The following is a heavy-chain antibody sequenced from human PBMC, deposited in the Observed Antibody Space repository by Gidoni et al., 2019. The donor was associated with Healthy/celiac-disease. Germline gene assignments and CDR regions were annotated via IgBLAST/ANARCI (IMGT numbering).Heavy chain of an antibody. J-gene: IGHJ6*03. CDR3: ALTSTGAQYYYYMDV. CDR1: GGSFSGYY. V-gene: IGHV4-34*01. Sequence: QVQLQQWGAGLLKPSETLSLTCAVYGGSFSGYYWSWIRQPPGKGLEWIGEINHSGSTNYNPSLKSRVTISVDTSKNQFSLKLSSVTAADTAVYYCALTSTGAQYYYYMDVWGKGTTVTVSS. CDR2: INHSGST.